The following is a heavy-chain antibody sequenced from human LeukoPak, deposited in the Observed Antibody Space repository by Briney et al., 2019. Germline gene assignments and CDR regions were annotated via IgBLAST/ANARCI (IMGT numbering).Heavy chain of an antibody. J-gene: IGHJ4*02. Sequence: SETLSLTCTVSGGSISSYYWSWIRQPPGKGLEWIGYIYYSGSTNYNPSLKSRVTISVDTSKNQFSLKLSSVTAADTAVYYYARDNIRGVMRGVFDYWGQGTLVTVSS. CDR1: GGSISSYY. CDR3: ARDNIRGVMRGVFDY. D-gene: IGHD3-10*01. CDR2: IYYSGST. V-gene: IGHV4-59*12.